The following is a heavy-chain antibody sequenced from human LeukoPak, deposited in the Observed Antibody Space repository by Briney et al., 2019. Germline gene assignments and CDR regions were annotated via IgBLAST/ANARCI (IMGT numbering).Heavy chain of an antibody. CDR1: GFSFSEYY. CDR3: TRGGNFWYFDL. CDR2: ISSSIRTT. Sequence: GGSLRLSCAASGFSFSEYYMSWLGLAPGKGLEWISYISSSIRTTYYTDSVRGRFTISRDNSKNSLYLQMNSLRVEDTAVYYCTRGGNFWYFDLWGRGTLVTVSS. J-gene: IGHJ2*01. V-gene: IGHV3-11*04.